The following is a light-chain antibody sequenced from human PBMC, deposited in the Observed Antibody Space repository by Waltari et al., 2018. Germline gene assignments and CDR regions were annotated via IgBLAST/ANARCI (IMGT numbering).Light chain of an antibody. CDR3: CSYARYTSLV. CDR1: ISDVGNYNL. CDR2: EVS. J-gene: IGLJ3*02. Sequence: QSALTQPASVSGSPGQSITISCTGTISDVGNYNLVSWYQHHPGKAPKLILYEVSECPSGVSNRFSGSKSGNTASLTISELHAEDEADYYCCSYARYTSLVFGGWTRLTVL. V-gene: IGLV2-23*02.